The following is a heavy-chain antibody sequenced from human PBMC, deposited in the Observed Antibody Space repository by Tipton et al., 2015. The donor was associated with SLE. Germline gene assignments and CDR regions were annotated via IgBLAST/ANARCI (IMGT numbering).Heavy chain of an antibody. V-gene: IGHV4-30-2*01. CDR1: GFSISSGGYS. D-gene: IGHD1-14*01. CDR3: GREEPGFVDV. Sequence: GLVKPSKTLSLTCAVSGFSISSGGYSWSWIRQPPGKGLEWIGYIYHSGRTYYNPSLESRVTMSVDKSMSQFSLKLSSVTPADTAVYFCGREEPGFVDVWGRGTLVTVSS. CDR2: IYHSGRT. J-gene: IGHJ2*01.